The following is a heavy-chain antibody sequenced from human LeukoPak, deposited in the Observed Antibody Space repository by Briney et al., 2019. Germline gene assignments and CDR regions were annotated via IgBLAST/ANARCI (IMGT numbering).Heavy chain of an antibody. CDR1: GGSISSYY. CDR2: IYYSGST. CDR3: ARHEGHYYDSSGYYSN. J-gene: IGHJ4*02. Sequence: SETLSLTCTVSGGSISSYYWGWIRQPPGKGLEWIGSIYYSGSTYYNPSLKSRVTISVDTSKNQFSLKLSSVTAADTAVYYCARHEGHYYDSSGYYSNWGQGTLVTVSS. V-gene: IGHV4-39*01. D-gene: IGHD3-22*01.